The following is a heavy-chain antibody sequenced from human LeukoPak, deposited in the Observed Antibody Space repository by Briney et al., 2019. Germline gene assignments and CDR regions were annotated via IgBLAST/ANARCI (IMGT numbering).Heavy chain of an antibody. CDR3: ARERAAAGTS. CDR1: GGTFSSYA. CDR2: IIPIFGTA. V-gene: IGHV1-69*13. J-gene: IGHJ5*02. D-gene: IGHD6-13*01. Sequence: ASVKVSCKASGGTFSSYAISWVRQAPGQGLEWIGGIIPIFGTANYAQKFQGRVTITADESTSTAYMELSSLRSEDTAVYYCARERAAAGTSWGQGTLVTVSS.